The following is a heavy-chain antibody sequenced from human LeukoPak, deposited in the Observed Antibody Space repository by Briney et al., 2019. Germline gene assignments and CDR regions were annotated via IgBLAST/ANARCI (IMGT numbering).Heavy chain of an antibody. CDR3: ASCGGDCYWDYYYGMDV. D-gene: IGHD2-21*02. V-gene: IGHV1-46*01. CDR2: INPSGGST. J-gene: IGHJ6*02. CDR1: GYTLTSYY. Sequence: ASVKVSCKASGYTLTSYYMHWVRQAPGQGLEWMGIINPSGGSTSYAQKFQGRVTMTRDTSTSTVYMELSSLRSEDTAVYYCASCGGDCYWDYYYGMDVWGQGTTVTVSS.